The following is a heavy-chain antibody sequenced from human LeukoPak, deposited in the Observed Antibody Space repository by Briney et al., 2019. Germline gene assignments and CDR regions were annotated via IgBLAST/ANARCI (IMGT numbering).Heavy chain of an antibody. CDR1: GFSFRDYA. Sequence: PGMSLRLSCAASGFSFRDYAMHWVRRAPGKGLEWVAVISYDGSNKYYADSVKGRFTISRDNSKNTLYLQMNSLRAEDTAVYYCAKEGRGSGSSGWHFDYWGQGTLVTVSS. D-gene: IGHD6-19*01. CDR2: ISYDGSNK. V-gene: IGHV3-30*04. CDR3: AKEGRGSGSSGWHFDY. J-gene: IGHJ4*02.